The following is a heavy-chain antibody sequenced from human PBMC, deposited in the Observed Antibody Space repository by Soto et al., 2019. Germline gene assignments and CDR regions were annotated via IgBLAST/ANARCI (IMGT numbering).Heavy chain of an antibody. CDR2: ISYDGSNK. Sequence: GGSLRLSCAASGFTFSSYAMHWVRQAPGKGLEWVAVISYDGSNKYYADSVKGRFTISRDNSKNTLYLQMNSLRAEDTAVYYCARDGYCSGGSCYLNYFDYWGQGTLVTVSS. J-gene: IGHJ4*02. V-gene: IGHV3-30-3*01. CDR1: GFTFSSYA. CDR3: ARDGYCSGGSCYLNYFDY. D-gene: IGHD2-15*01.